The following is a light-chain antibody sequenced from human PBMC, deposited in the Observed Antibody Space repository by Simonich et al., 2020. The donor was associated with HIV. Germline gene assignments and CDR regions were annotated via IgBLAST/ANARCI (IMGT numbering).Light chain of an antibody. V-gene: IGKV3-20*01. CDR2: GAS. J-gene: IGKJ1*01. CDR1: QSVNSNY. Sequence: EIVMTQAPATLSVSPGERATLSCRASQSVNSNYLAWYQQKPGQAPRLLIYGASNRATCIPDRFSGSESGTDFTLTISRLEPEDFAVYYCQQYGSSPLFGQGTKVEIK. CDR3: QQYGSSPL.